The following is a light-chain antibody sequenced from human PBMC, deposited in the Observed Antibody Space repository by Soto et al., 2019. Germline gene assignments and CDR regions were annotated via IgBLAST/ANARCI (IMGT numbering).Light chain of an antibody. Sequence: VLTQSPGTLSLPPVERATLSCRASQSISSNLAWYQQKRGQAPRLLIYGASTRATGVPARFSGSGSGTEFTLTMSSLQSEDFAVYYCQQYNNWPFTFGQGTRLEIK. CDR1: QSISSN. CDR3: QQYNNWPFT. J-gene: IGKJ5*01. V-gene: IGKV3-15*01. CDR2: GAS.